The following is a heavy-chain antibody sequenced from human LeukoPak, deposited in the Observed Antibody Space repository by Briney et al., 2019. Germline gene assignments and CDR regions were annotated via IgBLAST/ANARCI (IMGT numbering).Heavy chain of an antibody. D-gene: IGHD6-13*01. CDR2: IYHSGSTST. J-gene: IGHJ1*01. CDR1: GGSISSNNW. V-gene: IGHV4-4*02. CDR3: ARPYSSSWYLGGYFQH. Sequence: PSETLSLTCAVSGGSISSNNWWSWVRQPPGKGLEWIGEIYHSGSTSTNYNPSLKSRVTISVDKSKNQFSLKLTSVTAADTAVYYCARPYSSSWYLGGYFQHWGQGTLVTVSS.